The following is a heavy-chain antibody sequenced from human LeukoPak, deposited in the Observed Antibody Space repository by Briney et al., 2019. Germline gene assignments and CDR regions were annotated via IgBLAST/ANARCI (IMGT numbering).Heavy chain of an antibody. CDR3: ATVNSGSFEGVDY. V-gene: IGHV1-69-2*01. D-gene: IGHD1-26*01. CDR2: VDPEDGET. J-gene: IGHJ4*02. Sequence: ASVKISCKVSGYTFTDYYMRWVQQAPGKGLEWMGLVDPEDGETIYAEKFQGRVTITADTSTDTAYMELSSLRSEDTAVYYCATVNSGSFEGVDYWGQGTLVTVSS. CDR1: GYTFTDYY.